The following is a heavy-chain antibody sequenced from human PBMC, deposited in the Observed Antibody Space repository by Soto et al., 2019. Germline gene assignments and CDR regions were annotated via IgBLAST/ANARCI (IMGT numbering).Heavy chain of an antibody. CDR2: TSAYNGNT. CDR1: GYTFTSYG. CDR3: ARDGDSGSYYEALNWFDP. D-gene: IGHD1-26*01. Sequence: QVQLVQSGAEVKKPGASVKVSCKASGYTFTSYGISWVRQAPGQGLEWMGWTSAYNGNTNYAQKLQGRVTMTTDTSTSAAYMELRSLRSDDTAVYYCARDGDSGSYYEALNWFDPWGQGTLVTVSS. V-gene: IGHV1-18*01. J-gene: IGHJ5*02.